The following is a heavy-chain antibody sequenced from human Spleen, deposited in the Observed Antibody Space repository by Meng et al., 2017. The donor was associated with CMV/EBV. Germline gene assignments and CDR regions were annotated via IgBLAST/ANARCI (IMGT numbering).Heavy chain of an antibody. V-gene: IGHV4-59*01. CDR2: IQNSGNT. J-gene: IGHJ5*02. D-gene: IGHD3-3*01. Sequence: SGGSLSRYSWSWILQSPGKGLEWIGYIQNSGNTDYNPSLKSRVTISVDTSKNQFFLNLTSVTSADTAVYFCAKDQTLHRFLGWFDPWGQGILVTVSS. CDR3: AKDQTLHRFLGWFDP. CDR1: GGSLSRYS.